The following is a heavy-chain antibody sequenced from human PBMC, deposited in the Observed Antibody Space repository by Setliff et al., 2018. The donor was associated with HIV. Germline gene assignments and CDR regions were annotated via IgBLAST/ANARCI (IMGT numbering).Heavy chain of an antibody. V-gene: IGHV3-7*03. CDR1: GFTFSSYW. J-gene: IGHJ4*02. D-gene: IGHD6-13*01. CDR2: IKQDGSEK. CDR3: ARGGDRQQLVLIDY. Sequence: GGSLRLSCADSGFTFSSYWMSWVRQAPGKGLEWVANIKQDGSEKYYVDCVKGRFTISRDNAKNSLYLQMNSLRAEDTAVYYCARGGDRQQLVLIDYWGQGTLVTVSS.